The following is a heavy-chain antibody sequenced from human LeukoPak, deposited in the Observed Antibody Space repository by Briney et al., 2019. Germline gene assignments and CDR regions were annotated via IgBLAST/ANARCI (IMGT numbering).Heavy chain of an antibody. CDR1: GGAFSRYA. CDR3: ARAMSATYCSGGSCLSY. D-gene: IGHD2-15*01. V-gene: IGHV1-69*04. Sequence: SVKVSCKASGGAFSRYAIGWVRPAPGQGGEWVGRIIPIFGIANYAQKFQGRVPITADKSTSTAYMELSSLRSEATAADDCARAMSATYCSGGSCLSYWGQGTLVTVSS. J-gene: IGHJ4*02. CDR2: IIPIFGIA.